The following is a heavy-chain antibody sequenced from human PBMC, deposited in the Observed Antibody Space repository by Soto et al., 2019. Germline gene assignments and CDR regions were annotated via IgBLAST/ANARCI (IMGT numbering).Heavy chain of an antibody. V-gene: IGHV1-18*01. CDR2: ISAYNGNT. D-gene: IGHD3-10*01. CDR1: GYTFTSYG. CDR3: ARVGVKITMVRGVMPGGSFAP. J-gene: IGHJ5*02. Sequence: QVQLVQSGAEVKKPGASVKVSCKASGYTFTSYGITRVRQAPGQGLEWRGWISAYNGNTKYEQQLKGRVNMTTDTSDSTAYMELRSMGSDDAAVYYCARVGVKITMVRGVMPGGSFAPWGQGTLVTVS.